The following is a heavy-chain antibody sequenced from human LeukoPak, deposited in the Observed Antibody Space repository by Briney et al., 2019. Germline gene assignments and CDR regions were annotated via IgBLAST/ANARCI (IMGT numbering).Heavy chain of an antibody. CDR2: IYTSGST. CDR3: AREDSSGYFYYYYYYMDV. V-gene: IGHV4-4*07. J-gene: IGHJ6*03. Sequence: SSETLSLTCTVSGGSISSYYGSWIRQPAGKGVEWIGRIYTSGSTNYNPSLKSRVTMSVDTSKNQFSLKLSSVTAADTAVYYCAREDSSGYFYYYYYYMDVWGKGTTVTVSS. D-gene: IGHD3-22*01. CDR1: GGSISSYY.